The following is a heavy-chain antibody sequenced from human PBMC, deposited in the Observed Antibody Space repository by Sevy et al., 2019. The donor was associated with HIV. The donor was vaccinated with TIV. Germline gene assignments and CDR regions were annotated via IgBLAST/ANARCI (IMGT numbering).Heavy chain of an antibody. D-gene: IGHD5-12*01. CDR1: GGTIVSSGHY. CDR2: IYNNGHT. J-gene: IGHJ6*02. Sequence: SETLSLTCSVSGGTIVSSGHYWGWIRQTPGKGLEWIGSIYNNGHTYYNPSLNSRITISIDTSKNQFSLNLSSVTAADTAIYFCAREAGGYDYDYGMDVWGQGTTVTVSS. V-gene: IGHV4-39*02. CDR3: AREAGGYDYDYGMDV.